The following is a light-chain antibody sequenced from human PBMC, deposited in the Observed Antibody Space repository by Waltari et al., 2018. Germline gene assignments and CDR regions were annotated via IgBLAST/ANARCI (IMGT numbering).Light chain of an antibody. CDR3: QQSYSTLR. J-gene: IGKJ2*03. CDR2: DAS. Sequence: DIKMTQSPSSVSASVGDRVTISCRASRNINNYLNWYQQKPGKAPNLLIYDASSLQSGVPSRFSGSGSGTEFTLIISGLQPEDFATYYCQQSYSTLRFGQGTKVEI. CDR1: RNINNY. V-gene: IGKV1-39*01.